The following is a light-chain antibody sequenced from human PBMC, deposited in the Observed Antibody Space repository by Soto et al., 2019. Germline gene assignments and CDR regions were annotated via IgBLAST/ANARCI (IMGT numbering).Light chain of an antibody. V-gene: IGLV2-11*01. CDR1: SSDVGGYNY. CDR3: CSYAGSYTWV. CDR2: DVS. J-gene: IGLJ3*02. Sequence: QSALTQPRSVSGSPGQSVTISCTGTSSDVGGYNYVSWYQQQPDKAPKLVIYDVSKRPSGVPDRFSGSKSGNTASLTISGLQAEDDADYYCCSYAGSYTWVFGGGTKLTVL.